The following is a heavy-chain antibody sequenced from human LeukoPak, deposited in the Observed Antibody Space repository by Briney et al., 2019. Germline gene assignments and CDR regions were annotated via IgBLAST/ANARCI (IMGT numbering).Heavy chain of an antibody. V-gene: IGHV1-18*01. Sequence: ASVKVSCKASGYTFTSYGISWVRQAPGQGLEWMGWISAYNGNTNYAQKLQGRVTMTTDTSTSTAYMELRSLRSDDTAVYYCARWNAVYSSSWLDYYNYGMDVWGQGTTVTVSS. CDR2: ISAYNGNT. D-gene: IGHD6-13*01. CDR3: ARWNAVYSSSWLDYYNYGMDV. CDR1: GYTFTSYG. J-gene: IGHJ6*02.